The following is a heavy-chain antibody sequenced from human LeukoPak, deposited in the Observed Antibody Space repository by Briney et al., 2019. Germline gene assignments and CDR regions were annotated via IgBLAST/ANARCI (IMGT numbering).Heavy chain of an antibody. CDR1: GFTFSSYA. J-gene: IGHJ4*02. CDR3: AKVKIGYYYDSSGYYIDY. Sequence: GGSLRLSCAASGFTFSSYAMSWVRQAPGKGLEWVSAISGSGGSTYYADSVKGRFTISRDNSKNTLYLQMNSLRAEDTAVYYCAKVKIGYYYDSSGYYIDYWGQGTLVTVSS. CDR2: ISGSGGST. V-gene: IGHV3-23*01. D-gene: IGHD3-22*01.